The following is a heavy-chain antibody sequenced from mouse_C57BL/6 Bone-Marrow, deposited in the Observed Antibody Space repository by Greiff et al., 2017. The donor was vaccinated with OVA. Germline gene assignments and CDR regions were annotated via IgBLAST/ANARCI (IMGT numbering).Heavy chain of an antibody. CDR1: GYTFTTYW. D-gene: IGHD2-4*01. CDR2: INPSSGYT. Sequence: VQLQQSGAELAQPGASVKLSCTASGYTFTTYWMHWVKQRPGQGLEWIGYINPSSGYTTSNQKFKDKATLTADKSSSTAYMQLRSLTYEDAAVYYCARCPSYYDYDGAYWGQGTLVTVSA. CDR3: ARCPSYYDYDGAY. V-gene: IGHV1-7*01. J-gene: IGHJ3*01.